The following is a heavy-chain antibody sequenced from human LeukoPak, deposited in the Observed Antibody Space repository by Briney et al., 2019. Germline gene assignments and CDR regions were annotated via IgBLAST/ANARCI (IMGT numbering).Heavy chain of an antibody. CDR1: GFTFSSYA. V-gene: IGHV3-30*04. J-gene: IGHJ4*02. D-gene: IGHD3-3*01. CDR3: ASISRPYDFWSGYYDY. Sequence: PGGSLRLSCAASGFTFSSYAMHWVRQAPGKGLEWVAVISYDGSNKYYADSVKGRFTISRDNSKNTLYLQMNSQRAEDTAVYYCASISRPYDFWSGYYDYWGQGTLVTVSS. CDR2: ISYDGSNK.